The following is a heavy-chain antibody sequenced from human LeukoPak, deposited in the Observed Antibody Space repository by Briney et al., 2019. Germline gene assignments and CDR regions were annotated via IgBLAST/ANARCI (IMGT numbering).Heavy chain of an antibody. V-gene: IGHV4-34*10. J-gene: IGHJ2*01. CDR1: GASFSGYF. CDR3: AREIFSGTYGDGKYFDL. CDR2: IKYDGTT. Sequence: SETLSLTCAVSGASFSGYFWNWIRQSPEKGLEWIGEIKYDGTTNYNPSLTSRVTMSIDKATNQFHLKVTSLTAADTAVYYCAREIFSGTYGDGKYFDLWGRGNLVTVSS. D-gene: IGHD1-26*01.